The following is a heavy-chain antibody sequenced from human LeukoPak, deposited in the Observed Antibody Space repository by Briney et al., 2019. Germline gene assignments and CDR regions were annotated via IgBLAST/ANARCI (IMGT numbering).Heavy chain of an antibody. CDR1: GFSLSTSGAG. Sequence: SGPTLVKPTQTLTLTCTFSGFSLSTSGAGVGWIRQPPGKALEWLALIYWNDDKRYSPSLKSRLTITKDTSKNQVVLTMTNMDPVDTATYYCAHLDSSGYYPNFDYWGQGTLVTVSS. CDR3: AHLDSSGYYPNFDY. D-gene: IGHD3-22*01. CDR2: IYWNDDK. V-gene: IGHV2-5*01. J-gene: IGHJ4*02.